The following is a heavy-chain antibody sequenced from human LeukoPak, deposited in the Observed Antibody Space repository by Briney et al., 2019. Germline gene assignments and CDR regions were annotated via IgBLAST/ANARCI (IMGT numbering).Heavy chain of an antibody. J-gene: IGHJ4*02. V-gene: IGHV1-2*02. CDR1: GYTFTGYY. Sequence: ASVKVSCKASGYTFTGYYMHWVRQAPGQGLEWMEWINPNSGGTNYAQKFQGRVTMTRDTSISTACMELSRLRSDDTAVYYCASESGGDLIFDYWGQGTLVTVSS. CDR3: ASESGGDLIFDY. CDR2: INPNSGGT. D-gene: IGHD2-21*02.